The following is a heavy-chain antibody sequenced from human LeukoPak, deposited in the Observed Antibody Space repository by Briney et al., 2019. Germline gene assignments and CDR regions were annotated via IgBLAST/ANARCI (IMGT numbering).Heavy chain of an antibody. CDR3: AKERWLQFWAFDI. D-gene: IGHD5-24*01. CDR1: GFTFSSYG. CDR2: ISGSGGST. V-gene: IGHV3-23*01. J-gene: IGHJ3*02. Sequence: GGTLRLSCAASGFTFSSYGMSWVRQAPGKGLEWVSAISGSGGSTYYADSVRGRFTISRDNSKNTLYLQMNSLRAEDTAVYYCAKERWLQFWAFDIWGQGTMVTVSS.